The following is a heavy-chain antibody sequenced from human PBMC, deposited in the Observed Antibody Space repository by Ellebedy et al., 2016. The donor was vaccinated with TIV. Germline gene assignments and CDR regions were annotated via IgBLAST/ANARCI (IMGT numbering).Heavy chain of an antibody. V-gene: IGHV3-23*01. J-gene: IGHJ4*02. Sequence: GGSLRLSCAASGFTFRNFAMTWVRQAPGRGLEWVSSISSSGVSTDYADSVRGRVTISRDNSKHTLYLQMNSLRADDTALYYCAKLDSSGYYYGRFDYWGQGTLVTVSS. CDR3: AKLDSSGYYYGRFDY. CDR2: ISSSGVST. D-gene: IGHD3-22*01. CDR1: GFTFRNFA.